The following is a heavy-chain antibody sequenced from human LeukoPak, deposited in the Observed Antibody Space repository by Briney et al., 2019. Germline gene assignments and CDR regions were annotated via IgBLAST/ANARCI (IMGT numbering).Heavy chain of an antibody. Sequence: SETLSLTCTVSGGSISNHFWSWIRQPPGKGLEWIGSIDNSGRTNYNPSLKSRVTISIETSKNQISLKLSSVTAADTAVYYCARVQDYDLWSGYQKTHYYMDVWGKGTTVTVSS. CDR3: ARVQDYDLWSGYQKTHYYMDV. CDR2: IDNSGRT. V-gene: IGHV4-59*11. CDR1: GGSISNHF. D-gene: IGHD3-3*01. J-gene: IGHJ6*03.